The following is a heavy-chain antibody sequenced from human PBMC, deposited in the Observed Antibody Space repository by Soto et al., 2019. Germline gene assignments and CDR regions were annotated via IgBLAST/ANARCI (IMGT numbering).Heavy chain of an antibody. J-gene: IGHJ1*01. D-gene: IGHD6-6*01. Sequence: PGGAPKISRATPWFTLHDSCVKWVPPGSGKGLEWVGRIASKTESEATVYAASVKGRITVARDDSKNTVYLQMGSLKTEDTAVYYCMSWDASSSAEQWXQGALVTVSS. CDR1: WFTLHDSC. CDR3: MSWDASSSAEQ. CDR2: IASKTESEAT. V-gene: IGHV3-73*01.